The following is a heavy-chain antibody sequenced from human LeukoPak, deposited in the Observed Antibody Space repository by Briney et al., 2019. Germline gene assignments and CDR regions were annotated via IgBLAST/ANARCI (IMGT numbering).Heavy chain of an antibody. CDR3: SRGSDESKTGDY. J-gene: IGHJ4*02. V-gene: IGHV4-34*01. D-gene: IGHD6-25*01. CDR2: IHPSGST. Sequence: SETLSLTCALYGGSFSHYYWSWIRQPPGKGLEWVGEIHPSGSTSFNPSLESRVSISKDTSKNQFSLKLTSVTAADAAVYYCSRGSDESKTGDYWGQGTLVTVSS. CDR1: GGSFSHYY.